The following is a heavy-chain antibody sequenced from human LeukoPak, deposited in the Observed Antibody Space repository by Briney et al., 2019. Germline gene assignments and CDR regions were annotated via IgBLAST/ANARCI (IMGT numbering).Heavy chain of an antibody. V-gene: IGHV3-48*02. J-gene: IGHJ2*01. D-gene: IGHD2-15*01. Sequence: GGSLRLSCAASGFTFSSYAMNWVRQAPGKGLEWVSYISSSSSTIYYADSVKGRFTISRDNAKNSLYLQMNSLRDEDTAVYYCAGRKGGTNWYFDLWGRGTLVTVSS. CDR3: AGRKGGTNWYFDL. CDR1: GFTFSSYA. CDR2: ISSSSSTI.